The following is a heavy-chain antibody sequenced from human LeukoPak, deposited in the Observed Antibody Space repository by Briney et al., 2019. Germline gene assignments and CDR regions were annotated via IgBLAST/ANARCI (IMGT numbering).Heavy chain of an antibody. D-gene: IGHD1-26*01. CDR2: INSDGTST. V-gene: IGHV3-74*01. CDR3: ARRGATGAFDI. J-gene: IGHJ3*02. Sequence: GGSLRLSCAASGFTFSSYWMHWVRQAPGKGLVWVSRINSDGTSTTYADSVKGRFTISRDNAKNTLDLQMNSLRAEDTAVYYRARRGATGAFDIWGQGTMVTVSS. CDR1: GFTFSSYW.